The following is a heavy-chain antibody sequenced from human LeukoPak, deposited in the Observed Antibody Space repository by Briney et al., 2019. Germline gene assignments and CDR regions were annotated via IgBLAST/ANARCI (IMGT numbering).Heavy chain of an antibody. V-gene: IGHV3-23*01. CDR1: GFTFSSYA. CDR3: AKASCSSTSCYSFDY. D-gene: IGHD2-2*02. CDR2: ISGSGGST. Sequence: PGGSLRLSCAASGFTFSSYAMSWVRQAPGKGLEWVSAISGSGGSTYYAASGKGRFTISRDNSKNTLYLQMNSLRAEDTAVYYCAKASCSSTSCYSFDYWGQGTLVTVSS. J-gene: IGHJ4*02.